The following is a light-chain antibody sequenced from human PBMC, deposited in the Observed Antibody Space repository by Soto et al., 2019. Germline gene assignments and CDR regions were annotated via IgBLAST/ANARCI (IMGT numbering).Light chain of an antibody. Sequence: NFRLTQPHSVSESPGKTVTISCTRSSGSIASNYVQWYQQRPGSAPTTVIYENNQRPSGVPDRFSGSIDSSSNSASLIISGLKTEDEADYYCQSYDSSSGVFGGGTKLTVL. V-gene: IGLV6-57*03. CDR3: QSYDSSSGV. J-gene: IGLJ3*02. CDR2: ENN. CDR1: SGSIASNY.